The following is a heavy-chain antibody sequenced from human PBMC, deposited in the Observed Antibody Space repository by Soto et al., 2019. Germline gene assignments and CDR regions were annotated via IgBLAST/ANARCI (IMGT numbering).Heavy chain of an antibody. V-gene: IGHV1-3*01. Sequence: QVQLVQSGAEVKKPGASVKISCKASGYTFTRYTMNWVRQAPGQRLEWMGWINPDNGNTKSSHKFQDRVIITRDTSATTAYLDLSSPKSKDTAVYYRARHIATGQLDPWGQGTLVTVSS. CDR3: ARHIATGQLDP. CDR1: GYTFTRYT. J-gene: IGHJ5*02. CDR2: INPDNGNT. D-gene: IGHD2-21*01.